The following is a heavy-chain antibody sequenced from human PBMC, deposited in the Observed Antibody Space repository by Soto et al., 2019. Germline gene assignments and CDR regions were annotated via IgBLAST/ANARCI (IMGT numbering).Heavy chain of an antibody. Sequence: ASVKVSCKASGYTFTGYYMHWVRQAPGQGLEWMGWINPNSGGTNYAQKFQGWVTMTRDTSISTAYMELSRLRSDDTAVYYCARAALSGRDGYNYYFDYWGQGTLVTVSS. V-gene: IGHV1-2*04. J-gene: IGHJ4*02. CDR2: INPNSGGT. CDR1: GYTFTGYY. D-gene: IGHD5-12*01. CDR3: ARAALSGRDGYNYYFDY.